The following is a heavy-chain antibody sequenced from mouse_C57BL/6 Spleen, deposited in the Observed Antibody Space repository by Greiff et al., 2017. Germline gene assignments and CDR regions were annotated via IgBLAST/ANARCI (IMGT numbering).Heavy chain of an antibody. J-gene: IGHJ2*01. CDR2: IDPSDSYT. D-gene: IGHD4-1*01. CDR1: GYTFTSYW. Sequence: QVQLQQPGAELVMPGASVKLSCKASGYTFTSYWMHWVKQRPGQGLEWIGEIDPSDSYTNYNQKFKGKSTLTVDKSSSTAYMQLSSLTSEDSAVYYCARTGLTGTSEFDYWGQGTTLTVSS. V-gene: IGHV1-69*01. CDR3: ARTGLTGTSEFDY.